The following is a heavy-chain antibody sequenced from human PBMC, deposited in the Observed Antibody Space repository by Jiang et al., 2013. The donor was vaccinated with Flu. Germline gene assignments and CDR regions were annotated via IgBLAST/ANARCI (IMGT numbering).Heavy chain of an antibody. CDR2: T. D-gene: IGHD3-10*01. Sequence: TNYNPSLKSRVTISVDTSKNQFSLKLSSVTAADTAVYYCARGGLSSGSGSYYRPVGAFDIWGQGTMVTVSS. CDR3: ARGGLSSGSGSYYRPVGAFDI. J-gene: IGHJ3*02. V-gene: IGHV4-34*01.